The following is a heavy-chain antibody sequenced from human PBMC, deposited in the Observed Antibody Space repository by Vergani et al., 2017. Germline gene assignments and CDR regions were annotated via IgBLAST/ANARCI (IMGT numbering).Heavy chain of an antibody. CDR2: INHSGST. D-gene: IGHD1-26*01. CDR1: GGSFSGYY. V-gene: IGHV4-34*01. J-gene: IGHJ4*02. Sequence: QVQLQQWGAGLLKPSETLSLTCAVYGGSFSGYYWSWIRQPPGKGLEWIGEINHSGSTNYNPSLKSRVTISVDTSKNQFCLKLSSVTAADTAVYYCGRGPISVGATVGGKYYFDYWGQGTLVTVSS. CDR3: GRGPISVGATVGGKYYFDY.